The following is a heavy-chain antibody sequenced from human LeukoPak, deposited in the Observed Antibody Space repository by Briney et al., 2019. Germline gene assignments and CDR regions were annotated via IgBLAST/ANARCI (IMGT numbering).Heavy chain of an antibody. CDR2: ITWNSGGR. V-gene: IGHV3-9*03. CDR3: ARDRGDDISYYSVMDV. J-gene: IGHJ6*02. D-gene: IGHD3-9*01. Sequence: GGSLRLSCAASGFTFDDHGMHWVRQAPGKGLEWVSGITWNSGGRGYADSVKGRFTIYRDNAKKSLYLQMNSLRAEDMAFYYCARDRGDDISYYSVMDVWGQGTTATVPS. CDR1: GFTFDDHG.